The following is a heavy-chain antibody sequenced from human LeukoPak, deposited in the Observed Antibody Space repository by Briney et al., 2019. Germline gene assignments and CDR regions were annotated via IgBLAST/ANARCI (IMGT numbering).Heavy chain of an antibody. CDR3: AKTLTSSGYYSNFDY. D-gene: IGHD3-22*01. Sequence: PGGTLRLSCAASGFIFNSYGMSWVRQAPGEGLEWVSGISGSTRTTYYADSVKGRFTISRDNSKNTLYLQMKSLRAEDTAVYYCAKTLTSSGYYSNFDYWGQGTLVTVSS. CDR2: ISGSTRTT. J-gene: IGHJ4*02. V-gene: IGHV3-23*01. CDR1: GFIFNSYG.